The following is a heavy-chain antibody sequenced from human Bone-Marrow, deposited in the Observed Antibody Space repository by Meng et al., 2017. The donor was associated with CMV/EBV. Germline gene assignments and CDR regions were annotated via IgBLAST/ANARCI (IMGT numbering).Heavy chain of an antibody. CDR2: IRSKANSYAT. CDR1: GFTFSGSA. V-gene: IGHV3-73*01. Sequence: GESLKISCAASGFTFSGSAMHWVRQASGKGLEWVGRIRSKANSYATAYAASVKGRFTISRDDSKNTAYLQMNSLKTEDTAVYYCTSRVVIIPDNWFDPWGQGHLVTCSS. D-gene: IGHD3-3*01. CDR3: TSRVVIIPDNWFDP. J-gene: IGHJ5*02.